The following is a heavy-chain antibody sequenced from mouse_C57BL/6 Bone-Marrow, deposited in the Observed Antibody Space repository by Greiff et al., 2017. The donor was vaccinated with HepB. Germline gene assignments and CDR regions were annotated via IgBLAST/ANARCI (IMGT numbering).Heavy chain of an antibody. CDR1: GFTFSSYA. J-gene: IGHJ1*03. Sequence: DVHLVESGEGLVKPGRSLKLSCAASGFTFSSYAMSWVRQTPEKRLEWVAYISSGGDYIYYADTVKGRFTISRDNARNTLYLQKSSLKSEDTAVYYCTRNYYGRYFDVWGTGTTVTVSS. D-gene: IGHD1-2*01. CDR2: ISSGGDYI. CDR3: TRNYYGRYFDV. V-gene: IGHV5-9-1*02.